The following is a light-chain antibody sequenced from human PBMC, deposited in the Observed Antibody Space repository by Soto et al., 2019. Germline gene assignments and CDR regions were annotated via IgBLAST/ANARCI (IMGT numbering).Light chain of an antibody. CDR1: QSVTSY. V-gene: IGKV3-11*01. CDR3: EQRSDWPLT. J-gene: IGKJ5*01. Sequence: EIVLPESPATLSLSPGASTTLSCRASQSVTSYLAWYQQKPGQAHRLLIYDVSNSASCIPARFSGSGSETDFTLTISSLEPEDFAVYYCEQRSDWPLTVGQGRRLEIK. CDR2: DVS.